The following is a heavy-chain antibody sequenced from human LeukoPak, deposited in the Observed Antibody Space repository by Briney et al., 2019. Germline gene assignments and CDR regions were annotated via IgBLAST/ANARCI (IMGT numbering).Heavy chain of an antibody. D-gene: IGHD6-13*01. Sequence: GGTLRLSCAASGFIFSSYEMTWVRQAPGNGLEWVSYISSSGTIIYYADPVKGRFTISRDNAKNSLYLQLNSLRADDTAVYYCASHTSSWGPPFDYWGQGTLVTVSS. V-gene: IGHV3-48*03. CDR2: ISSSGTII. J-gene: IGHJ4*02. CDR3: ASHTSSWGPPFDY. CDR1: GFIFSSYE.